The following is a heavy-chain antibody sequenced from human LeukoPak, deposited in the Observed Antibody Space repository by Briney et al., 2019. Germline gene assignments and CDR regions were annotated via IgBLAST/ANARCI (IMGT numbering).Heavy chain of an antibody. CDR3: ARQWDVWRDAFDI. V-gene: IGHV4-61*02. D-gene: IGHD2-8*01. Sequence: PSETLSLTCTVSGGSISSGSYYWSWIRQPAGKGLEWIGRIYTSGSTTYNPSLKSRVTISVDTSKNQFSLKLSSVTAADTAVYYCARQWDVWRDAFDIWGQGTMVTVSS. J-gene: IGHJ3*02. CDR1: GGSISSGSYY. CDR2: IYTSGST.